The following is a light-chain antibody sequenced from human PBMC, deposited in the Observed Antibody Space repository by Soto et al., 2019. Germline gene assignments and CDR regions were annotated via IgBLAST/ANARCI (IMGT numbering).Light chain of an antibody. CDR1: SGHSSYA. CDR3: QTWGTGIVV. J-gene: IGLJ2*01. CDR2: LNSDGSH. V-gene: IGLV4-69*01. Sequence: QPVLTQSPSASASLGASVKLTCTLSSGHSSYAIAWHQQQPEKGPRYLMKLNSDGSHSKGDGIPDRFSGSSSGAERYLTISCLQSEDEADDYCQTWGTGIVVFGGGTKLTVL.